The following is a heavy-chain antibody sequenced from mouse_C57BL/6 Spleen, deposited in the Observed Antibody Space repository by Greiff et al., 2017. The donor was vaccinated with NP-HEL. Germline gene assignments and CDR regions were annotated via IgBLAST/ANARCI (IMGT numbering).Heavy chain of an antibody. CDR1: GFTFSSYA. D-gene: IGHD2-14*01. V-gene: IGHV5-4*01. Sequence: DVKLVESGGGLVKPGGSLKLSCAASGFTFSSYAMSWVRQTPEKRLEWVATISDGGSYTYYPDNVKGRFTISRGNAKNNLYLQMSHLKSEDTAMYYCAREGLYRVTWFAYWGQGTLVTVSA. CDR3: AREGLYRVTWFAY. CDR2: ISDGGSYT. J-gene: IGHJ3*01.